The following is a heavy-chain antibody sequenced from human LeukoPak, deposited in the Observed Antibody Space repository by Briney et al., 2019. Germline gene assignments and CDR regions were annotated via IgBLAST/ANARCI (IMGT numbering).Heavy chain of an antibody. CDR2: INPNSGGT. Sequence: ASVKVSCKASGYTFTGYYMHWVRQAPGQGLEWMGWINPNSGGTNYAQKFQGRVTMTRDTSISTAHMELSRLRSDDTAVYYCARETIRRTTELFDPWGQGTLVTVSS. V-gene: IGHV1-2*02. D-gene: IGHD1-1*01. CDR3: ARETIRRTTELFDP. J-gene: IGHJ5*02. CDR1: GYTFTGYY.